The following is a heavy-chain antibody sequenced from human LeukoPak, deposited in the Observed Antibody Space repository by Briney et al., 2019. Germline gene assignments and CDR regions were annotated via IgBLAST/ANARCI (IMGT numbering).Heavy chain of an antibody. CDR3: AKDLRYGGSSSPEDY. J-gene: IGHJ4*02. D-gene: IGHD1-26*01. Sequence: GGSLRLSCAASGFTFSSYAMSWVRQAPGKGREWVSAISGSGGSTYYADSVKGRFTISRDNSKNTLYLQMNSLRAEDTAVYYCAKDLRYGGSSSPEDYWGQGTLVTVSS. CDR2: ISGSGGST. CDR1: GFTFSSYA. V-gene: IGHV3-23*01.